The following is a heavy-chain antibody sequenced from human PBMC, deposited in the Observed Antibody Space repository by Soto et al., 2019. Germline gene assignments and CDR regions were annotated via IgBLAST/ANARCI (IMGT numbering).Heavy chain of an antibody. Sequence: GASVKVSCKASGYTLTSYAMHWVPQAPGQRLEGMGWINAGNGNTKYAQKFQGRGTINRDTSASTAYMELSSLRSEATAVYYCARDPHPLPFLEWPVDPWGQGTLVTVS. CDR3: ARDPHPLPFLEWPVDP. J-gene: IGHJ5*02. V-gene: IGHV1-3*01. CDR2: INAGNGNT. CDR1: GYTLTSYA. D-gene: IGHD3-3*01.